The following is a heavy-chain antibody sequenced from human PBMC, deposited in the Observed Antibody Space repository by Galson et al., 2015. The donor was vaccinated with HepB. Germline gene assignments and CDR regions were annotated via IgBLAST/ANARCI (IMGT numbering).Heavy chain of an antibody. D-gene: IGHD2-15*01. CDR1: GGAFSSYA. Sequence: SVKVSCKASGGAFSSYAISWVRQAPGQGLEWTGGVIPVFGVPNYAQKLQDRITITADKSTRTAYLELNSLRSEDTAVYYCAIGSDCSDGNCYEGNWGQGTLLTVSS. CDR3: AIGSDCSDGNCYEGN. V-gene: IGHV1-69*10. J-gene: IGHJ4*02. CDR2: VIPVFGVP.